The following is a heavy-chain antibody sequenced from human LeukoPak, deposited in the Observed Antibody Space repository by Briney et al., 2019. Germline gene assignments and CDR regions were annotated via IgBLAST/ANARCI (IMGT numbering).Heavy chain of an antibody. CDR3: ATYYYGSGSGPDYFDY. CDR1: GYTFTSYG. CDR2: ISAYNGNT. J-gene: IGHJ4*02. Sequence: ASVKVSCKASGYTFTSYGISWVRQAPGQGLEWMGWISAYNGNTNYAQKLQGRVTMTTDTSTSTAYMELRSLRSDDTAVYYCATYYYGSGSGPDYFDYWGQGTLVTVSS. D-gene: IGHD3-10*01. V-gene: IGHV1-18*01.